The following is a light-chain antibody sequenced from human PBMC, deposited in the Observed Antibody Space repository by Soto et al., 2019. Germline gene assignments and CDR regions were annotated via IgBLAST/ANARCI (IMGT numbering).Light chain of an antibody. V-gene: IGKV3-20*01. CDR3: KQYGNSPHT. Sequence: EVVLTQSPATLSLSPGERVALSCRASQSVRGDYLAWYQQKPGHPPRLLIYEASRRAPGIPDRFSGSGSGTDFIRTISRLESEDLALYFCKQYGNSPHTFGQGTKVEIK. CDR1: QSVRGDY. J-gene: IGKJ2*01. CDR2: EAS.